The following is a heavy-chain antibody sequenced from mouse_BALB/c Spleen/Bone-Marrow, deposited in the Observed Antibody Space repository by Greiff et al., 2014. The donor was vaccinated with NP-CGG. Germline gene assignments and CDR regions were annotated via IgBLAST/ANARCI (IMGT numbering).Heavy chain of an antibody. D-gene: IGHD1-1*01. V-gene: IGHV14-3*02. CDR2: IDPANGNT. J-gene: IGHJ2*01. Sequence: EVQLEQSGAELVKPGASVKLSCTASGFNIKDTYMHWVKQRPEQGLEWIGRIDPANGNTKYDPKFQGKATITADTSSNTAYLQHSSLSSEDTAVYYCAGYYYGSSYFDYWGQGTTLTVSS. CDR3: AGYYYGSSYFDY. CDR1: GFNIKDTY.